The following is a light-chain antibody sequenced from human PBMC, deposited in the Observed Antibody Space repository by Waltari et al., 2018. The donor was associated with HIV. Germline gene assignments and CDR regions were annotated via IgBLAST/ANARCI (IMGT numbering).Light chain of an antibody. CDR2: KDS. V-gene: IGLV3-25*03. Sequence: SYKLTQPPSVSVSTGQTAMITCSGDALPKQYSYWFQQKPGQAPVVVIYKDSERPSGLPERFSCSSSWTAATLTISGVQAEDEADYYCQSADSSGTYVVFGGGTTLPVL. CDR3: QSADSSGTYVV. CDR1: ALPKQY. J-gene: IGLJ2*01.